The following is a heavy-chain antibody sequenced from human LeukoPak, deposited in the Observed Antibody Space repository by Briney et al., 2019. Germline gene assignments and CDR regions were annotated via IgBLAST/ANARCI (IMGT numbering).Heavy chain of an antibody. Sequence: PSETLSLTCTVSGGSISSYYWSWIRQSPGKRLEWIGYIYYSGSTNYNPSLKSRVTISSDTSKTQFSLKLSSVTAADTAMYYCARHSKWMPVDSWGQGTLVTVSS. CDR3: ARHSKWMPVDS. J-gene: IGHJ4*02. D-gene: IGHD5-12*01. CDR2: IYYSGST. CDR1: GGSISSYY. V-gene: IGHV4-59*08.